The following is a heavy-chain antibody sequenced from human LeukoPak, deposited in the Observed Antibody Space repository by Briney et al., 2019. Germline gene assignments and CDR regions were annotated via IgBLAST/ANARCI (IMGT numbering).Heavy chain of an antibody. CDR2: ITHSGST. Sequence: SETLSLTCAVYDGSVSGYFWTWIRQPPGKGLEWIGEITHSGSTNYNPSLKSRVTISVDTSKNQFSLRLSSVTAADTAVYYCARGRHTAVVTAPFQRWGQGTLVTVSS. CDR3: ARGRHTAVVTAPFQR. CDR1: DGSVSGYF. V-gene: IGHV4-34*01. D-gene: IGHD2-21*02. J-gene: IGHJ1*01.